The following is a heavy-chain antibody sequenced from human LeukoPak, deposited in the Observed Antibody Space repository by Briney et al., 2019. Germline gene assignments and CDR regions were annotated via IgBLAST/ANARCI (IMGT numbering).Heavy chain of an antibody. V-gene: IGHV3-7*01. Sequence: GGSLRLSCAASGFIFSNYWMTWVRQAPGKGLEWVAHIRQDGSERHYVDSVKDRFAISRDNAKNSLDLQMDSLRAEDTAVYYCARDWGSTGYDLYDSWGQGTLVTVSS. CDR3: ARDWGSTGYDLYDS. D-gene: IGHD5-12*01. CDR1: GFIFSNYW. J-gene: IGHJ4*02. CDR2: IRQDGSER.